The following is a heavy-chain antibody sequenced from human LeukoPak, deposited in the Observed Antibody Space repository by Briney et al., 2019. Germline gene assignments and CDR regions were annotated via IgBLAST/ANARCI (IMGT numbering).Heavy chain of an antibody. J-gene: IGHJ6*03. CDR3: ARVKWDSSGYSVYYYYMDV. CDR2: IYYSGST. D-gene: IGHD3-22*01. CDR1: GGSISSHY. Sequence: SETLSLTCTVSGGSISSHYWSWIRQPPGKGLEWIGYIYYSGSTNYNPSLKSRVTISVDTSKNQFFLKLSSVTAADTAVYYCARVKWDSSGYSVYYYYMDVWGKGTTVTVSS. V-gene: IGHV4-59*11.